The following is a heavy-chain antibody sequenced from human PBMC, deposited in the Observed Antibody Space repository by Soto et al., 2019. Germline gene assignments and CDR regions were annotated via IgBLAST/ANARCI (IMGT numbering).Heavy chain of an antibody. CDR1: GFTFSSYD. V-gene: IGHV3-13*01. CDR2: IGTAGDT. CDR3: AKIGDFRSWGMEA. D-gene: IGHD3-3*01. Sequence: PVGSLRLSCASSGFTFSSYDMHCVRQATGKGLEWVSAIGTAGDTYYPGSVKGRFTISRENAKNTLNLQMTGLRGEDTAVYFCAKIGDFRSWGMEAWGQGTTVSVSS. J-gene: IGHJ6*01.